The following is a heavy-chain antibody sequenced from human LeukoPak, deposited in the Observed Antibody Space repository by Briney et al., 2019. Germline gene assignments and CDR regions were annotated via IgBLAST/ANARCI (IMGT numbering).Heavy chain of an antibody. J-gene: IGHJ4*02. CDR2: INPSGGST. D-gene: IGHD2-15*01. CDR1: GGTFSSYA. CDR3: AREKTPLHYFDY. V-gene: IGHV1-46*01. Sequence: ASVKVSCKASGGTFSSYAISWVRQAPGQGLEWMGIINPSGGSTSYAQKFQGRVTMTRDTSTSTVYMELSSLRSEDTAVYYCAREKTPLHYFDYWGQGTLVTVSS.